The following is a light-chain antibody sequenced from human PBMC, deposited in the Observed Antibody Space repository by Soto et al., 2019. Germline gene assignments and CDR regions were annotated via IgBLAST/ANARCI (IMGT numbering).Light chain of an antibody. J-gene: IGLJ1*01. CDR1: SSDVGSYNL. CDR3: CSYAGSLLV. Sequence: QSALTQPASVSGSPGQSITISCSGTSSDVGSYNLVSWYQQHPGKAPKLMIYEVSKRRSGVSNRFSGSKSGNTASRTISGLQSEDEADYYCCSYAGSLLVFGTGTKLTVL. V-gene: IGLV2-23*02. CDR2: EVS.